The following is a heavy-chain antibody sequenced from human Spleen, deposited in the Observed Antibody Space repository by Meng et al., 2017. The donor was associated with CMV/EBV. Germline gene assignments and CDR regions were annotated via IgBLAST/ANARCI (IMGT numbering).Heavy chain of an antibody. D-gene: IGHD5-18*01. CDR1: GFTSTNAW. CDR2: IKSISNGGTT. CDR3: AKHVGAYSYGFDY. Sequence: GGSLRLSCAASGFTSTNAWVSWVRQAPGKGLEWVGRIKSISNGGTTNYAEPVKGRFTISRDNSKNTLYLQMNSLRAEDTAVYYCAKHVGAYSYGFDYWGQGTLVTVSS. V-gene: IGHV3-15*06. J-gene: IGHJ4*02.